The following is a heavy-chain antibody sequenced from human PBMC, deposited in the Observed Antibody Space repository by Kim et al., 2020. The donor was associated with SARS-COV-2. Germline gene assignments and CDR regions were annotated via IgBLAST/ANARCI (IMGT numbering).Heavy chain of an antibody. D-gene: IGHD3-10*01. CDR2: ISSSSSTI. CDR3: ARDRRFGELPIYYYYYGMDV. J-gene: IGHJ6*02. CDR1: GFTFSNYA. Sequence: GGSLRLSCAASGFTFSNYAMSWVRQAPGKGLEWVSYISSSSSTIYYADSVKGRFTISRDNAKNSLYLQMNSLRDEDTAVYYCARDRRFGELPIYYYYYGMDVWGQGTTVTVSS. V-gene: IGHV3-48*02.